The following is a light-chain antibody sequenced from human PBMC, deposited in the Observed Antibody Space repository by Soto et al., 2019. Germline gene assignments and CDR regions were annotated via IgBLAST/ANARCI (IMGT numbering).Light chain of an antibody. J-gene: IGLJ2*01. CDR2: DVS. CDR1: SSDVGGYNY. V-gene: IGLV2-14*01. CDR3: SSYTSSSTPAVV. Sequence: QSALTQPASVSGSPGQSITISCTGTSSDVGGYNYVSWYQQHPGKAPKLMIYDVSNRPSGVSTRFSGSKSGNTASLTTSGLQSEDEDGCACSSYTSSSTPAVVFGGGTKLTVL.